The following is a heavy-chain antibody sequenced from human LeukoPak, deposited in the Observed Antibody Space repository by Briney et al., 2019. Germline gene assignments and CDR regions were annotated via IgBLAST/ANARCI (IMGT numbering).Heavy chain of an antibody. D-gene: IGHD2-15*01. CDR3: ARVGFHGSGVYDAFDI. CDR1: GFTFSSYW. J-gene: IGHJ3*02. Sequence: GGSLRLSCAASGFTFSSYWMHWVRQAPGKGLVWVSRINSDGSSTSYADSVKGRFTISRDNAKNTLYLQMNSLRAEDTAVYYCARVGFHGSGVYDAFDIWGQGTMVTVSS. V-gene: IGHV3-74*01. CDR2: INSDGSST.